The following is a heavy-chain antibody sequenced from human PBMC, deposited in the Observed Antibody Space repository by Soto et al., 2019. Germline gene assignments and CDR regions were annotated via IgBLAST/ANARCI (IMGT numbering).Heavy chain of an antibody. CDR1: GGNISGSNW. J-gene: IGHJ4*02. D-gene: IGHD3-3*01. CDR2: IYQSGRT. Sequence: SETLSLTCDVSGGNISGSNWCSWFRQPPGKGLEWIGEIYQSGRTNYNPSLKSRVTISVDKSKNQFSLKLSSVTAADTAVYYCARVERNDFWSGYPYYFDYWGQGTLVTVSS. CDR3: ARVERNDFWSGYPYYFDY. V-gene: IGHV4-4*02.